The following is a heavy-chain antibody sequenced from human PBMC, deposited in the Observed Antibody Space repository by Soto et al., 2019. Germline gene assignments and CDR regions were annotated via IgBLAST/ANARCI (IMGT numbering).Heavy chain of an antibody. Sequence: PAETLSLTCNVSGVTLSGYFWSWVRQPPGKRLEWLGYIPASGTTNYNPSLKGRLTMLLDTSKNDFYINLDSMAAEDTAMYYCARSHGGGCWFFDLCGRGTMVTVYS. D-gene: IGHD2-15*01. CDR3: ARSHGGGCWFFDL. J-gene: IGHJ2*01. CDR1: GVTLSGYF. V-gene: IGHV4-59*01. CDR2: IPASGTT.